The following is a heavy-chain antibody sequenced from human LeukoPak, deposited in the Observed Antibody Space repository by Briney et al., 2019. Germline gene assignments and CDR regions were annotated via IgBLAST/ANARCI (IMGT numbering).Heavy chain of an antibody. CDR1: GGSISSYY. CDR3: ARGRGSSSSRNDY. V-gene: IGHV4-59*01. D-gene: IGHD6-13*01. CDR2: IHYSGST. Sequence: SETLSLTCTVSGGSISSYYWSWIRQPPGKGLEWIGYIHYSGSTNYNPSLKSRVTISVDTSKNQFSLKLSSVTAADTAVYYCARGRGSSSSRNDYWGQGTLVTVSS. J-gene: IGHJ4*02.